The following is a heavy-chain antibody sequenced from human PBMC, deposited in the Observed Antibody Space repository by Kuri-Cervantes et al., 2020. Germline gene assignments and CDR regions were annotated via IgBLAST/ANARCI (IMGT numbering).Heavy chain of an antibody. J-gene: IGHJ4*02. D-gene: IGHD4-17*01. CDR1: GGSISSSSYY. CDR3: ATGDGDYGDPWGY. CDR2: INHSGST. V-gene: IGHV4-39*07. Sequence: SETLSLTCTVSGGSISSSSYYWGWIRQPPGKGLEWIGEINHSGSTNYNPSLKSRVTISVDTSKNQFSLKLSSVTAADTAVYYCATGDGDYGDPWGYWGQGTLVTVSS.